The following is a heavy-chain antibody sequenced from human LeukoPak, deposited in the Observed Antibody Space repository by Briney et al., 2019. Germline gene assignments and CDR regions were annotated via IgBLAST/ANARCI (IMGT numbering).Heavy chain of an antibody. CDR3: ATTPGDTDYYYMDV. V-gene: IGHV1-69*01. D-gene: IGHD3-16*01. J-gene: IGHJ6*03. Sequence: GASVKVSCKASGGTFSSYAINWVRQAPGQGLEWMGGIIPIFGTINYAQKFQGRVTITAAESTSTAYMELNSLTSEDTAVYYCATTPGDTDYYYMDVWGKGTTVTVSS. CDR1: GGTFSSYA. CDR2: IIPIFGTI.